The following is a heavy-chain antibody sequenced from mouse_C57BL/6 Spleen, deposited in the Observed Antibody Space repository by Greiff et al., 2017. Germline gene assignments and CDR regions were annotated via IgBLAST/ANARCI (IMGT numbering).Heavy chain of an antibody. V-gene: IGHV5-17*01. D-gene: IGHD1-1*01. CDR3: ASRYYGSSNYYAMDY. CDR1: GFTFSDYG. CDR2: ISSGSSTI. J-gene: IGHJ4*01. Sequence: EVQVVESGGGLVKPGGSLKLSCAASGFTFSDYGTHWVRQAPEKGLEWVAYISSGSSTIYYADTVKGRFTISRDNAKNTLFLQMTSLRSEDTAMYYCASRYYGSSNYYAMDYWGQGTSVTVSS.